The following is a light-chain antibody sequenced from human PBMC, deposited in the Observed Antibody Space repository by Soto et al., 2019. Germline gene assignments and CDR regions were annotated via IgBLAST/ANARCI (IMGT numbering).Light chain of an antibody. CDR2: EVS. Sequence: QSVLTQPASVSGSPGQSITIYCTGTSSDVGGYKHVSWYQHHPGKAPKLMIYEVSNRPSGVSNRFSGSKSGYTASLTISGLQAEDEADYYCNSQRSSGTRVFGTGTKLTVL. V-gene: IGLV2-14*01. J-gene: IGLJ1*01. CDR1: SSDVGGYKH. CDR3: NSQRSSGTRV.